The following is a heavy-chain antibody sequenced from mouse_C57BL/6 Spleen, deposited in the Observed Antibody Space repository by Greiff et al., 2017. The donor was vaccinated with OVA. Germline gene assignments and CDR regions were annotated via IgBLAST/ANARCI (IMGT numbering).Heavy chain of an antibody. D-gene: IGHD3-2*02. V-gene: IGHV3-6*01. CDR1: GYSITSGYY. Sequence: EVKLMESGPGLVKPSQSLSLTCSVTGYSITSGYYWNWIRQFPGNKLEWMGYISYDGSNNYNPSLKNRISITRDTSKNQFFLKLNSVTTEDAATYYCARDPATAHATWGFDYWGQGTTLTVSS. CDR3: ARDPATAHATWGFDY. J-gene: IGHJ2*01. CDR2: ISYDGSN.